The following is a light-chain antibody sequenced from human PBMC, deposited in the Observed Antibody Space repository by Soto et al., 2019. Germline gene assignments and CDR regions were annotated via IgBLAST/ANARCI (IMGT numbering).Light chain of an antibody. Sequence: EIVLTQSPGTLSLSPGERATLSCRASQSVSSSNLAWYQQKPGQAPRLLIYGASTRATGIPARFSGSGSGTEFTLTISSLQSEDFAVYYCQQYNNWPRTFGQGTK. CDR1: QSVSSSN. CDR3: QQYNNWPRT. CDR2: GAS. V-gene: IGKV3-15*01. J-gene: IGKJ1*01.